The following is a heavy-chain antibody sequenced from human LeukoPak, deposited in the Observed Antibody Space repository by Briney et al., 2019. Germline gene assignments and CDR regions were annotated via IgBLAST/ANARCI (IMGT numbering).Heavy chain of an antibody. CDR3: ARATQHCSSTSCYGRDYYYYYYMDV. V-gene: IGHV1-69*13. CDR1: GGTFSSYA. Sequence: SVKVSCKASGGTFSSYAISWVRQAPGQGLEWMGGIIPIFGTANYAQKFQGRVTITADESTSTAYMELSSLRSEDTAVYYCARATQHCSSTSCYGRDYYYYYYMDVWGIGTTVTVSS. CDR2: IIPIFGTA. D-gene: IGHD2-2*01. J-gene: IGHJ6*03.